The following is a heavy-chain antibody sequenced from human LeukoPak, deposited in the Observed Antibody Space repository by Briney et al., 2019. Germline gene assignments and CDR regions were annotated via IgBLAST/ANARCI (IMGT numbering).Heavy chain of an antibody. J-gene: IGHJ4*02. CDR2: IYSGGST. CDR1: GFTVSSNY. V-gene: IGHV3-66*01. Sequence: PGGSLRLSCAAPGFTVSSNYMSWVRQAPGKGLEWVSVIYSGGSTYYADSVKGRFTISRDNSKNTLYLQMNSLRAEDTAVYYCARESPYGDYWGEGYFDYWGQGTLVTVSS. CDR3: ARESPYGDYWGEGYFDY. D-gene: IGHD4-17*01.